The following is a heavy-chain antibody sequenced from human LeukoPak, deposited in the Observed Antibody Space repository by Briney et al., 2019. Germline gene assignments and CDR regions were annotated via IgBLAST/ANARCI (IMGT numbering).Heavy chain of an antibody. Sequence: SVKVSCKASGGTFSSYAISWVRQAPGQGLEWMGGIIPIFGTANYAQKFQGRVTITADKSTSTVYMELSSLRSEDTAVYYCARDEDRIMITFGGVIVIRGAFDIWGQGTMVTVSS. J-gene: IGHJ3*02. D-gene: IGHD3-16*02. V-gene: IGHV1-69*06. CDR2: IIPIFGTA. CDR1: GGTFSSYA. CDR3: ARDEDRIMITFGGVIVIRGAFDI.